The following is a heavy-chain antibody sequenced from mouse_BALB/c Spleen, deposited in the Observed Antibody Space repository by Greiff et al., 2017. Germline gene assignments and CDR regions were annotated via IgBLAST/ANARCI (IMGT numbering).Heavy chain of an antibody. CDR3: TLAWIDY. J-gene: IGHJ3*01. V-gene: IGHV1S81*02. Sequence: QVQLQQPGAELVKPGASVKLSCKASGYTFTSYYMHWVKQRPGQGLEWIGGINPSNGGTNFNEKFKSKATLTVDKSSSTAYMQLSSLASEDSAVYCSTLAWIDYWGQGTLVTVAA. CDR1: GYTFTSYY. CDR2: INPSNGGT.